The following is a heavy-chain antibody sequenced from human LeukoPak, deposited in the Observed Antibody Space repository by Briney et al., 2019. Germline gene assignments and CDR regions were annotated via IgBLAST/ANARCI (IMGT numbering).Heavy chain of an antibody. CDR2: INPNSGNT. CDR1: GYTLTGSY. CDR3: ARAPSNWNDEFGLGAYYFDY. D-gene: IGHD1-1*01. J-gene: IGHJ4*02. Sequence: ASVKVSCKASGYTLTGSYMHWVRQAPGQGLEWMGWINPNSGNTNYAPKFQGRVTITRNTSISTAYMELSSLRSEDTAVYYCARAPSNWNDEFGLGAYYFDYWGQGTLVTVSS. V-gene: IGHV1-2*02.